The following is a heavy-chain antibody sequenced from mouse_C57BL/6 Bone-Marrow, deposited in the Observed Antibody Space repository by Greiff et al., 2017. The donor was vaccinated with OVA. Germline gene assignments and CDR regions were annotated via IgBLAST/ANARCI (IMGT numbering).Heavy chain of an antibody. J-gene: IGHJ2*01. D-gene: IGHD4-1*01. Sequence: QVQLQQSGAELMKPGASVKLSCKATGYTFTSYWITWVKQRPGQGLEWIGDIYPGSGSTNYNEKFKSKATLTVDTSSSTAYMQLSSLTSEDSAVYYCARGANWDYFDYWGQGTTLTVSS. V-gene: IGHV1-55*01. CDR3: ARGANWDYFDY. CDR2: IYPGSGST. CDR1: GYTFTSYW.